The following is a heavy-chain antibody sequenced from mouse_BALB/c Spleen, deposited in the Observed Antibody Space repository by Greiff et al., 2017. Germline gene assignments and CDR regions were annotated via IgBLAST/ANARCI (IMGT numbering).Heavy chain of an antibody. CDR2: IDPSDSYT. CDR1: GYTFTSYW. J-gene: IGHJ4*01. CDR3: ARDHGKAMDY. V-gene: IGHV1-69*02. D-gene: IGHD2-1*01. Sequence: QVQLKQPGAELVKPGASVKLSCKASGYTFTSYWMHWVKQRPGQGLEWIGEIDPSDSYTNYNQKFKGKATLTVDKSSSTAYMQLSSLTSEDSAVYYCARDHGKAMDYWGQGTSVTVSS.